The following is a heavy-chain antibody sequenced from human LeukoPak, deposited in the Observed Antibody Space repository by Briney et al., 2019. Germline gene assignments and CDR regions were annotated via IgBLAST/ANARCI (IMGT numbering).Heavy chain of an antibody. CDR3: ARDLGARFGELMGGFDY. D-gene: IGHD3-10*01. J-gene: IGHJ4*02. CDR1: APTFSSYA. Sequence: SVKLSCNASAPTFSSYAISWVRQAPGQGREWMGTIIPILGLTNYAHKFEGRLTITADKSTSTAYSALSSLRSDDTAVYYCARDLGARFGELMGGFDYWGQGTLVTVSS. V-gene: IGHV1-69*04. CDR2: IIPILGLT.